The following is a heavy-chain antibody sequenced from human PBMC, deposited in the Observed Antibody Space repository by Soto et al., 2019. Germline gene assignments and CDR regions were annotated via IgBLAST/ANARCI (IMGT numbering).Heavy chain of an antibody. Sequence: SETLSLTCSVSGGSISSFTYYWGWIRRPPGKGLEWIGTVYYNEYTYYNPSLKSRVTITVDTAKNQFSLNLRSVTAADTAMYFCARRERYYGSPGWFDPWGPGTLVTVSS. V-gene: IGHV4-39*01. D-gene: IGHD3-10*01. J-gene: IGHJ5*02. CDR1: GGSISSFTYY. CDR3: ARRERYYGSPGWFDP. CDR2: VYYNEYT.